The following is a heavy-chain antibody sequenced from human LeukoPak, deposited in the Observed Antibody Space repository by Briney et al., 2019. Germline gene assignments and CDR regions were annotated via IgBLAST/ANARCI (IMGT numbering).Heavy chain of an antibody. J-gene: IGHJ5*02. Sequence: SETLSLTCTVSGGSISSGGYYWSWIRQHPGKGLEWIGYIYYSGSTYYNPSLESRVTISVDTSKNQFSLKLSSVTAADTAVYYCARVLGSSTSSWFDPWGQGTLVTVSS. CDR2: IYYSGST. CDR3: ARVLGSSTSSWFDP. CDR1: GGSISSGGYY. V-gene: IGHV4-31*03. D-gene: IGHD2-2*01.